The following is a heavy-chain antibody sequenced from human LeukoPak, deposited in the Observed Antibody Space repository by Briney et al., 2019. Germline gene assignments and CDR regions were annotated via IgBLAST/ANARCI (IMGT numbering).Heavy chain of an antibody. J-gene: IGHJ4*02. V-gene: IGHV1-18*01. CDR2: ISAYNGNT. CDR3: AREATYYDSSGYQLDH. Sequence: ASVKVSCKASGYTFTSYGISWVRQAPGQGLEWMGWISAYNGNTNYAQKLQGRVTMTTDTSTSTAYTELRSLRSDDTAVYYCAREATYYDSSGYQLDHWGQGTLVTVSS. CDR1: GYTFTSYG. D-gene: IGHD3-22*01.